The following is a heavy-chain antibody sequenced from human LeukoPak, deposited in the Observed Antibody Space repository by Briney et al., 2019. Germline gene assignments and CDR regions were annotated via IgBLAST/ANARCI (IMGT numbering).Heavy chain of an antibody. D-gene: IGHD1-7*01. CDR2: ISGSGGST. CDR3: TRDKSELRQFDY. V-gene: IGHV3-23*01. J-gene: IGHJ4*02. CDR1: GFTFSSYA. Sequence: GGSLRLSCAASGFTFSSYAMSWVRQAPGKGLEWASAISGSGGSTYYADSVKGRFTISRDNSKNTLYLQMNSLKAEDTAVYYCTRDKSELRQFDYWGQGTLVTVSS.